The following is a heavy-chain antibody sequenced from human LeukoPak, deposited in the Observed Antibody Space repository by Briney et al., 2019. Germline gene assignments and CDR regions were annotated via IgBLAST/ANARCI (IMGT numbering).Heavy chain of an antibody. D-gene: IGHD1-1*01. J-gene: IGHJ4*02. Sequence: PGGSLRLSCAASGFTFISYTVNWVRQAPGKGLEWVSSISSSSSYIYYADSVKGRFTISRDNAKNPLYLQMNSLRAEDTAVYYCARDTGAWYTRQIKDYFAYWGQGTLVTVSS. CDR3: ARDTGAWYTRQIKDYFAY. CDR2: ISSSSSYI. CDR1: GFTFISYT. V-gene: IGHV3-21*01.